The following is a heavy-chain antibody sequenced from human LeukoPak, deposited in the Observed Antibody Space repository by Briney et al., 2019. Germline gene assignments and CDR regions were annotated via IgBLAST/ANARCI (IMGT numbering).Heavy chain of an antibody. CDR2: IYYSGST. Sequence: SETLSLTCTVSGGSISSSSYYWGWIRQPPGTGLEWIGSIYYSGSTYYNPSLKSRVTISVDTSKNQSSLKLSSVTAADTAVYYCAREALLLWCYDYWGQGTLVTVSS. CDR1: GGSISSSSYY. D-gene: IGHD3-10*01. CDR3: AREALLLWCYDY. J-gene: IGHJ4*02. V-gene: IGHV4-39*07.